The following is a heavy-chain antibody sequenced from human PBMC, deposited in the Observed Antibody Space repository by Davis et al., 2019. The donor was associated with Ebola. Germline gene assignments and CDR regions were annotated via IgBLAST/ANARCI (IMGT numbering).Heavy chain of an antibody. CDR3: ARPLPEVDY. Sequence: GESLKISCAASGFTFSSYSMNWVRQAPGKGLEWVSYISSSSSTIYYADSVKGRFTISRDNAKNSLYLQMNSLRAEDTAVYYCARPLPEVDYWGQGTLVTVSS. CDR2: ISSSSSTI. V-gene: IGHV3-48*04. CDR1: GFTFSSYS. J-gene: IGHJ4*02.